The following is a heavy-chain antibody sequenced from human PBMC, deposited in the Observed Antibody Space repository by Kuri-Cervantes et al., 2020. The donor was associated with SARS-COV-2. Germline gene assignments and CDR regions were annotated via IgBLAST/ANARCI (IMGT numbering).Heavy chain of an antibody. V-gene: IGHV3-30*02. J-gene: IGHJ4*02. CDR2: IRYDGSNK. Sequence: GGSLRFSCAASGFTFSSYGMHWVRQAPGKGLEWVAFIRYDGSNKYYADSVKGRFTISRDNSKNTLYLQMNSLRAEDTAVYYCAKVFVEILGYCSGGSCYFDYWGQGTLVTVSS. CDR1: GFTFSSYG. CDR3: AKVFVEILGYCSGGSCYFDY. D-gene: IGHD2-15*01.